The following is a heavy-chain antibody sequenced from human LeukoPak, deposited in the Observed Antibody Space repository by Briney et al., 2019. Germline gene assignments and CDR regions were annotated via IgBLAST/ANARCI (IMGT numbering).Heavy chain of an antibody. V-gene: IGHV3-53*01. CDR1: GFTVSSNY. CDR3: ARGGTYYYDSSGHRAFDY. D-gene: IGHD3-22*01. CDR2: IYSGGST. J-gene: IGHJ4*02. Sequence: PGGSLRLSWAASGFTVSSNYMSWVRQAPGKGLEWVSVIYSGGSTYYADSVKGRFTISRDNSKNTLYLQMNSLRAEDTAVYYCARGGTYYYDSSGHRAFDYWGQGTLVTVSS.